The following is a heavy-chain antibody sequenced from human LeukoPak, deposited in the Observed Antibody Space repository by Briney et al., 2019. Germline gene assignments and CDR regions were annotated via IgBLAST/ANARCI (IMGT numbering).Heavy chain of an antibody. Sequence: GESLKISCKGSGYSFTRNWIGWVRQMPGKGLEWMGVIHLGESDTRYSPSFQGQVTISADKSINTAYLQWSSLKASDTAMYYCARRVVNNRNWYFNLWGRGTLVTVSS. D-gene: IGHD4-23*01. CDR1: GYSFTRNW. CDR2: IHLGESDT. CDR3: ARRVVNNRNWYFNL. V-gene: IGHV5-51*01. J-gene: IGHJ2*01.